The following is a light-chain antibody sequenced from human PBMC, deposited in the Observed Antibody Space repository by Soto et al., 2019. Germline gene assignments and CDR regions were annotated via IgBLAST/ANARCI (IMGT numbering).Light chain of an antibody. CDR3: QVWDSSSDVV. CDR2: DDS. Sequence: VLTQPPSVSVAPGQTARITCGGNNIGSKSVHWYQQKPGQAPVLVVYDDSDRPSGLPGRFSGSNAGNTATLTISRVEAGDEADYYCQVWDSSSDVVFGGGTKLTVL. CDR1: NIGSKS. J-gene: IGLJ2*01. V-gene: IGLV3-21*02.